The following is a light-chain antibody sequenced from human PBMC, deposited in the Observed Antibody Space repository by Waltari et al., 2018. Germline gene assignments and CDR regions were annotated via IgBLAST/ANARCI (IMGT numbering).Light chain of an antibody. CDR3: QHYKNLPVS. V-gene: IGKV3-20*01. CDR2: HTS. CDR1: QSVSIY. J-gene: IGKJ1*01. Sequence: IVLTQSPGTLSLSPGERATLSCSASQSVSIYLAWYQQKPGQAPRLLSYHTSTMATGIPERFSGSWSGTDFSLTISGLEPEDFAVYYCQHYKNLPVSFGQGTRVEIK.